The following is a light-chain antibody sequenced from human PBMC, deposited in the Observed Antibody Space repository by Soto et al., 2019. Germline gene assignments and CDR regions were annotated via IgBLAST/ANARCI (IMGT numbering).Light chain of an antibody. CDR3: QQYGSSLYT. CDR1: QSVKSSY. J-gene: IGKJ2*01. V-gene: IGKV3-20*01. Sequence: EIVLTQSPGTLSLSPGERATLSCRASQSVKSSYLAWYQQKPGQAPRLLIYGASSRATGIPDRFSGSGSGTDFTLTISRLEPEDFALYYCQQYGSSLYTFGKGTKLEIK. CDR2: GAS.